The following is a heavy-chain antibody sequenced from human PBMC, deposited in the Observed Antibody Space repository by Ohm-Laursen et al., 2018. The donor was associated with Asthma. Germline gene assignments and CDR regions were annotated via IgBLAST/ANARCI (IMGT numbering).Heavy chain of an antibody. CDR3: AKAYYYGSGSYSSDY. D-gene: IGHD3-10*01. V-gene: IGHV3-30*18. J-gene: IGHJ4*02. CDR1: GFTFSDYG. Sequence: SLRLSCAASGFTFSDYGMHWVRQAPGKGLEWVAIISSDGSNKFHAESVKGRITPSRDNSKNTLYLEMNSLRAEDTAVYYCAKAYYYGSGSYSSDYWGQGTLVTVSS. CDR2: ISSDGSNK.